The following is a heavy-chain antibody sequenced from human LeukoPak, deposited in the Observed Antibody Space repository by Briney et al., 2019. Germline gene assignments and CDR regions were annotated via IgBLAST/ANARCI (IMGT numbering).Heavy chain of an antibody. CDR1: GFTFSSYA. CDR3: AASPSSSRFDY. V-gene: IGHV3-23*01. CDR2: ISGSGGST. J-gene: IGHJ4*02. D-gene: IGHD2-2*01. Sequence: PGGSLRLSCAASGFTFSSYAMSWVRQAPGKGLEWVSAISGSGGSTYYADSVKGRFTISRDTSKNTLFLQMHSLRAEDTAVYYCAASPSSSRFDYWGQGTLVTVSS.